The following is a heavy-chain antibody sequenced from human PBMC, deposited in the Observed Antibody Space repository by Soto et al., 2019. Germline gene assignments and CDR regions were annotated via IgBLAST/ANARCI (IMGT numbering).Heavy chain of an antibody. D-gene: IGHD3-10*01. V-gene: IGHV3-23*01. CDR3: GNPKYLVRGLLTPADY. Sequence: PGGSLRLSCAASGFTFSSFALSWVRQAPGKGLEWVSAISDSGSNTYYADSVKGRFTISRDNSKSTLYLQMNSLRAEDTAVYYCGNPKYLVRGLLTPADYWGQGTLVTVSS. CDR1: GFTFSSFA. J-gene: IGHJ4*02. CDR2: ISDSGSNT.